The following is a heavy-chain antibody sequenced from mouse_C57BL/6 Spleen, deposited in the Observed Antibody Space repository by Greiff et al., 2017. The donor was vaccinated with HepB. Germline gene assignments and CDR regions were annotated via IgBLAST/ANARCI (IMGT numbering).Heavy chain of an antibody. CDR3: TTYGSRPYFDY. J-gene: IGHJ2*01. D-gene: IGHD1-1*01. CDR1: GYTFTSYW. V-gene: IGHV1-5*01. CDR2: IYPGNSDT. Sequence: VQLQQSGTVLARPGASVKMSCKTSGYTFTSYWMHWVKQRLGQGLEWIGAIYPGNSDTSYNQKFKGKAKLTAVTSASTAYMELSSLTNEDSAVYYCTTYGSRPYFDYWGQGTTLTVSS.